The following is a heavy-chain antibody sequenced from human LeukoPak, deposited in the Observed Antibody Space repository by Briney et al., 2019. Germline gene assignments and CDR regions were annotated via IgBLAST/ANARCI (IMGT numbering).Heavy chain of an antibody. CDR3: ARNQRRLDY. V-gene: IGHV3-7*01. CDR2: IKQDGSGK. J-gene: IGHJ4*02. Sequence: GGSLRLSCAASGFTFSSYWMSWVRQAPGKGLEWVANIKQDGSGKYYVDSAKGRFTISRDNAKNSLYLQVNSLRAEDTAVYYCARNQRRLDYWGQGTLVTVSS. D-gene: IGHD1-14*01. CDR1: GFTFSSYW.